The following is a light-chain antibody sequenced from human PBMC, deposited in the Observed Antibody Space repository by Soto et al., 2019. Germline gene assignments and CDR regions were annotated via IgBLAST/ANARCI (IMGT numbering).Light chain of an antibody. CDR1: QSVSSN. CDR3: QQYNNWPQT. Sequence: IVMQLSPATMSVSPGERATLSCRASQSVSSNLAWYQQKPGQAPRRLIYRAPTRATGIPARFSGSGSGTECTLTISSLQSEDLAVYYCQQYNNWPQTFGQGTKVDI. J-gene: IGKJ1*01. CDR2: RAP. V-gene: IGKV3-15*01.